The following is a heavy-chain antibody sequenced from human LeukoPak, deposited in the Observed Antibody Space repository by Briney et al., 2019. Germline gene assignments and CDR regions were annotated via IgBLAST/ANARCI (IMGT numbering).Heavy chain of an antibody. D-gene: IGHD5-18*01. J-gene: IGHJ4*02. V-gene: IGHV3-7*01. Sequence: ETLSLTCAVYGGSFSGYYWSWIRQPPGKGLEWVASINPDGNKKYSADSVKGRFTISRDNAENSLYLQMNSLRVEDTAFYYCARDLAYSRLDYWGQGMLVTVSS. CDR2: INPDGNKK. CDR1: GGSFSGYY. CDR3: ARDLAYSRLDY.